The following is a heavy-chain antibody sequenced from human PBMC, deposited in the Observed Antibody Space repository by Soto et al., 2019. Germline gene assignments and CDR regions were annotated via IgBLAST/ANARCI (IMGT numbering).Heavy chain of an antibody. J-gene: IGHJ4*02. CDR1: GGSISSYY. D-gene: IGHD6-19*01. V-gene: IGHV4-59*08. CDR3: ARVSSSGWYGDY. CDR2: IYYSGST. Sequence: SETLSLTCTVSGGSISSYYWSWIRQPPGKGLEWIGYIYYSGSTNYNPSLKSRVTISVDTSKNQFSLNLTSVTAADTALHFCARVSSSGWYGDYWGQGTLVTVSS.